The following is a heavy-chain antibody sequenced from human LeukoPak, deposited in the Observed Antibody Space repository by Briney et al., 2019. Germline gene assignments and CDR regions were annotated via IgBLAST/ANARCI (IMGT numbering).Heavy chain of an antibody. J-gene: IGHJ5*02. CDR3: AKVEDLNDSSWLDP. CDR1: GFTFRNYG. D-gene: IGHD3-22*01. V-gene: IGHV3-30*18. Sequence: GSSVTLSRPACGFTFRNYGMHWVRPTPGKELAWVAVISNDGSKKYYADSVKGRFTISRDNSKNTLYLQMNSLRAEDTAVFYCAKVEDLNDSSWLDPWGQGTLVTVSS. CDR2: ISNDGSKK.